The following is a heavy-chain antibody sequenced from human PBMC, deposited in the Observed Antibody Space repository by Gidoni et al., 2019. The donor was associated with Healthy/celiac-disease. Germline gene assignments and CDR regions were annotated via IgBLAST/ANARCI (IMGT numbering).Heavy chain of an antibody. CDR1: GVTFSSYG. V-gene: IGHV3-33*01. J-gene: IGHJ4*02. D-gene: IGHD1-1*01. CDR3: AAQTRHVEHEGFDY. CDR2: IWYDGSNK. Sequence: QVQLVESGRGVVQPGRSLRLSCAASGVTFSSYGMHWVRQAPGKGLEWVAVIWYDGSNKYYADSVKGRFTISRDNSKNTLYLQMNSLRAEDTAVYYCAAQTRHVEHEGFDYWGQGTLVTVSS.